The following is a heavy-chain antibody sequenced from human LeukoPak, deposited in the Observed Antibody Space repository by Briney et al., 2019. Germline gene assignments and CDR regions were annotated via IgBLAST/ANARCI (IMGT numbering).Heavy chain of an antibody. CDR3: ARAAREYCGGDCYPYYCYYYMDV. J-gene: IGHJ6*03. V-gene: IGHV3-53*01. CDR2: IYSGGST. CDR1: GFTVSSNY. Sequence: PGGSLRLSCAASGFTVSSNYMSWVRQAPGKGLEWVSVIYSGGSTYYADSVKGRFTISRDNSKNTLYLQMNSLRAEDTAVYYCARAAREYCGGDCYPYYCYYYMDVWGKGTTVTVSS. D-gene: IGHD2-21*02.